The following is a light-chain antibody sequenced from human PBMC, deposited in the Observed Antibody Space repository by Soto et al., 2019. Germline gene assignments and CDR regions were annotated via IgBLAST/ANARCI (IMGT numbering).Light chain of an antibody. CDR2: GAS. Sequence: DIVLTQSPGTLSLSPGERATLSCRASQSVSSSYLAWYQQKPGQAPRLLIYGASSRATGIPDRFSGSGSGTDFTLTISSLEPEDCAVYYCQQDGSSPWTFGQGTKVEIK. CDR1: QSVSSSY. J-gene: IGKJ1*01. V-gene: IGKV3-20*01. CDR3: QQDGSSPWT.